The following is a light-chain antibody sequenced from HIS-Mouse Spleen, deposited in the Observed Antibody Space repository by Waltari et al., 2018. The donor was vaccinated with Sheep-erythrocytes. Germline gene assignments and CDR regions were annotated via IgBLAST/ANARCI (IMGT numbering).Light chain of an antibody. J-gene: IGKJ1*01. CDR1: QGISSA. Sequence: AIHFTQSPSSLAASVGDRVTITCRASQGISSALAWYQQKPGKAPKLLIYDASSLESGVPSRFSGSGSGTDFTLTISSLQPEDFATYYCQQFNNYPRTFGQGTKVEIK. V-gene: IGKV1D-13*01. CDR2: DAS. CDR3: QQFNNYPRT.